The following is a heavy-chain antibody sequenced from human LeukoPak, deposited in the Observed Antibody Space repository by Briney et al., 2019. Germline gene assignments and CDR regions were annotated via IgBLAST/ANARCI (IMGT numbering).Heavy chain of an antibody. CDR1: GGSISSGSYY. CDR2: IYTSGST. J-gene: IGHJ3*02. CDR3: ARDRLAWLEDAFDI. D-gene: IGHD3-3*01. Sequence: PSETLSLTCTVSGGSISSGSYYWSWIRQPAGKGLEWIGRIYTSGSTNYNPSLKSRVTISVDTSKNQFSLKLSSVTAADTAVYYCARDRLAWLEDAFDIWGQGTMVTVSS. V-gene: IGHV4-61*02.